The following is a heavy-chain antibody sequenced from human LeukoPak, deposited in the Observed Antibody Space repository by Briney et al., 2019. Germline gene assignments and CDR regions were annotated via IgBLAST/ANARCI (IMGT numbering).Heavy chain of an antibody. V-gene: IGHV4-59*01. CDR3: ARDNYDILTGYYFDY. CDR2: IYYSGST. J-gene: IGHJ4*02. CDR1: GGSISSYY. D-gene: IGHD3-9*01. Sequence: SETLSLTCTVSGGSISSYYWSWIRQPPGKGLEWIGYIYYSGSTTYNPSLKSRVTISVDTSKNQFSLKLSSVTAADTAVYYCARDNYDILTGYYFDYWGQGTLVTVSS.